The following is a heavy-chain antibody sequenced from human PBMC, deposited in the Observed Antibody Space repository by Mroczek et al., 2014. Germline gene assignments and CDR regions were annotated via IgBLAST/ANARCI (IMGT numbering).Heavy chain of an antibody. J-gene: IGHJ4*02. Sequence: VQLVESGGGVVQPGRSLRLSCAASGFTFSSYGMHWVRQAPGKGLEWVAVIWYDGSNKYYADSVKGRFTISRDNSKNTLYLQMNSLRAEDTAVYYCARDRDYQRSFDYWGQGTPGHRLL. CDR3: ARDRDYQRSFDY. CDR2: IWYDGSNK. CDR1: GFTFSSYG. D-gene: IGHD4-17*01. V-gene: IGHV3-33*01.